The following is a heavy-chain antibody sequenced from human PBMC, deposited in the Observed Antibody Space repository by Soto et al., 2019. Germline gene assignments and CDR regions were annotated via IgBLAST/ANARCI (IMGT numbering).Heavy chain of an antibody. V-gene: IGHV3-23*01. J-gene: IGHJ5*02. CDR3: ASYRRREGNWFDP. D-gene: IGHD3-16*02. Sequence: GGSLSLSCAASGFTFSSYAMSWVRQAPGKGLECVSAISGSGGSTYYADSVKGRFTISRDNSKNTLYLQMNSLRAEDTAVYYCASYRRREGNWFDPWGQGTLVTVSS. CDR1: GFTFSSYA. CDR2: ISGSGGST.